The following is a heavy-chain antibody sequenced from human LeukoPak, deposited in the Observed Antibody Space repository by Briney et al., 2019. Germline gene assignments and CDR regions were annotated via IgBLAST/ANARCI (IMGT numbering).Heavy chain of an antibody. D-gene: IGHD3-10*01. CDR2: IIPIFGTA. V-gene: IGHV1-69*06. J-gene: IGHJ4*02. CDR1: GGTFSSYA. Sequence: GSSVKVSCKASGGTFSSYAISWVRQAPGQGLGWMGGIIPIFGTANYAQKFQGRVTITADKSTSTAYMELSSLRSEDTAVYYCASNRYYYGSGSYYKPIDYWGQGTLVTVSS. CDR3: ASNRYYYGSGSYYKPIDY.